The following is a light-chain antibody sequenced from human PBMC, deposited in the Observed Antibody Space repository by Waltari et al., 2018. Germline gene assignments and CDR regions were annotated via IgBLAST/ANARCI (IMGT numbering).Light chain of an antibody. CDR1: QSVSRN. CDR2: AAS. J-gene: IGKJ2*01. Sequence: EIVLTQSPATLSVSPGDRVTLSCGASQSVSRNLSWYQQRPGQAPRFLIYAASSRATGIPARFSGSGSWTEFILTISSLQSEDFAVYYCQQYNKRPYTFGQGTKVEIK. CDR3: QQYNKRPYT. V-gene: IGKV3D-15*01.